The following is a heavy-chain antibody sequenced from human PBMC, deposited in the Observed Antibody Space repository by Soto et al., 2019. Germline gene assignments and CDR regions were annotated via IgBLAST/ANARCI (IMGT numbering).Heavy chain of an antibody. D-gene: IGHD6-19*01. J-gene: IGHJ5*01. Sequence: SETLSLTCTVSGGSISSYYWSWIRQPPGKGLEWIGYIYYSGSTNYNPSLKSRVTISVDTSKNQFSLKLSSVTAADTAVYYCARDQIAVAGTEILNLFDSWGQGSLVIVSS. CDR3: ARDQIAVAGTEILNLFDS. V-gene: IGHV4-59*01. CDR1: GGSISSYY. CDR2: IYYSGST.